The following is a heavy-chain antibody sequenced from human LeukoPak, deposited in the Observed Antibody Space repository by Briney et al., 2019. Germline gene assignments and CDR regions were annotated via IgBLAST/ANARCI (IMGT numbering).Heavy chain of an antibody. CDR2: ISDSGRNT. V-gene: IGHV3-23*01. CDR3: AKDSGSFDY. J-gene: IGHJ4*02. D-gene: IGHD1-26*01. CDR1: GFTFSNYA. Sequence: PGGSLRLSCAASGFTFSNYAMTWVRQAPGKGLEWVSAISDSGRNTYYADSVKGRFTISRDNSENTLYLQMSSLRPEDTAVYYCAKDSGSFDYWGQGTLVTVSS.